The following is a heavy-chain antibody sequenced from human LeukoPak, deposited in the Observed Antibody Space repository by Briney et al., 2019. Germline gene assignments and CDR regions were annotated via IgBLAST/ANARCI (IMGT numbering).Heavy chain of an antibody. J-gene: IGHJ4*02. V-gene: IGHV3-33*01. CDR2: IWYDGSNK. Sequence: GGSLRLSCAASGFTFSSYGMHWVRQAPGKGLEWVAVIWYDGSNKYYADSVKGRFTISRDNSKNTLYLQMSSLRAEDTAVYYCARDRVRYCSGGSCHNFDYWGQGTLVTVSS. CDR3: ARDRVRYCSGGSCHNFDY. D-gene: IGHD2-15*01. CDR1: GFTFSSYG.